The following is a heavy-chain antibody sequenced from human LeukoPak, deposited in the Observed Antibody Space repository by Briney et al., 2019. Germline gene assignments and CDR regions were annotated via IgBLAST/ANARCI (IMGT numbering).Heavy chain of an antibody. CDR3: ARVGPNFYGSGSLLFHFDY. D-gene: IGHD3-10*01. CDR1: GYTFTNYG. Sequence: GASEKVSCKASGYTFTNYGLTWVRQAPGQGIEWMGWISAYNGNTNYAQNLQGRVSMTTDTSTSTAYMDLRSLRSDDTAVYYCARVGPNFYGSGSLLFHFDYWGQGTLVTVSS. CDR2: ISAYNGNT. V-gene: IGHV1-18*01. J-gene: IGHJ4*02.